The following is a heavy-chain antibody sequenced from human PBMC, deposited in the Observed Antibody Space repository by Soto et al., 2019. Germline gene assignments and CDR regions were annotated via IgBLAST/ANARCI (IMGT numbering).Heavy chain of an antibody. CDR3: ESGRQQLVNHDAFDI. V-gene: IGHV4-59*01. CDR1: GASTSSYY. D-gene: IGHD6-13*01. Sequence: SETLSLTCTASGASTSSYYWNWIRQPPGKGLEWIGYIYYSGSTNYNPSLKSRVTISVDTSKNQFSLKLSSVTAADTAVYYCESGRQQLVNHDAFDIWGQGTMVTVSS. J-gene: IGHJ3*02. CDR2: IYYSGST.